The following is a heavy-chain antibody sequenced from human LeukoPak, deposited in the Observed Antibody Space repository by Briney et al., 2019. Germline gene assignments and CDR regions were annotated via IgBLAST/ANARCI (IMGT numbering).Heavy chain of an antibody. J-gene: IGHJ3*02. CDR3: ARVLRESMFVDAFDI. D-gene: IGHD3-10*02. CDR1: GFTFSSYS. Sequence: PGGSLRLSCAASGFTFSSYSMNWVRQAPGKGLEWVSSISSSSSYIYYADSVEGRFTISRDNAKNSLYLQMNSLRAEDTAVYYCARVLRESMFVDAFDIWGQGTMVTVSS. CDR2: ISSSSSYI. V-gene: IGHV3-21*01.